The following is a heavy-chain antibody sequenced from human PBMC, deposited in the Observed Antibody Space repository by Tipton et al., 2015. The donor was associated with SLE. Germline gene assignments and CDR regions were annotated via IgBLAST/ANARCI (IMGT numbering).Heavy chain of an antibody. D-gene: IGHD3-10*01. J-gene: IGHJ4*02. CDR3: TTGAWFGDKRYYFDY. Sequence: SLRLSCTASGFTFGDYAMSWFRQAPGKGLEWVGFIRSKAYGGTTEYAASVKGRFTISRDDSKSIAYLQMNSLKTEDTAVYYCTTGAWFGDKRYYFDYWGQGTLVTVSS. V-gene: IGHV3-49*03. CDR2: IRSKAYGGTT. CDR1: GFTFGDYA.